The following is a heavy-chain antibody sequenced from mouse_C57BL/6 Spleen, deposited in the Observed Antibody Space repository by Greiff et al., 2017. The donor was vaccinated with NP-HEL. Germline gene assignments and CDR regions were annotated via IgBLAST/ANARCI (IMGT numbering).Heavy chain of an antibody. CDR2: INPNNGGT. V-gene: IGHV1-26*01. D-gene: IGHD2-4*01. J-gene: IGHJ4*01. Sequence: EVQLQQSGPELVKPGASVKISCKASGYTFTDYYMNWVKQSHGKSLEWIGDINPNNGGTSYNQKFKGKATLTVDKSSSTAYMELRSLTSEDSAVYYCARHYDYGLYAMDYWGQGTSVTVSS. CDR3: ARHYDYGLYAMDY. CDR1: GYTFTDYY.